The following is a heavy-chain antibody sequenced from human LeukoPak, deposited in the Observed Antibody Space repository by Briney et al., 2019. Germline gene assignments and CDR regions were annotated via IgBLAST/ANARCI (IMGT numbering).Heavy chain of an antibody. CDR1: GFTVSSNY. J-gene: IGHJ3*01. D-gene: IGHD2-21*02. CDR3: AKDVTGITC. Sequence: PGGSLRLSCAASGFTVSSNYVSWVRQAPGKGLEWVSAISGSGGSTYYADSVKGRFTISRDNSKNTLYLQMNSLRAEDTAVYYCAKDVTGITCWGQGTMVTVSS. V-gene: IGHV3-23*01. CDR2: ISGSGGST.